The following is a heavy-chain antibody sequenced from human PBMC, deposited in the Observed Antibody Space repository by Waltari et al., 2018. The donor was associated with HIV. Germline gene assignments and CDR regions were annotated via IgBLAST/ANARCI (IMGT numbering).Heavy chain of an antibody. CDR2: ISRSGNFK. CDR3: ARDSRGSTWSLNWFDP. CDR1: GFICLTYR. D-gene: IGHD6-6*01. Sequence: EVQLVESGGGPVKPGEYLRLSCVTSGFICLTYRMTGVRQAPGKGPEWVSSISRSGNFKHYADSVKGRFTISRDNAENSLYLQMNGLRAEDTAIYYCARDSRGSTWSLNWFDPWGQGTLVTVSS. J-gene: IGHJ5*02. V-gene: IGHV3-21*02.